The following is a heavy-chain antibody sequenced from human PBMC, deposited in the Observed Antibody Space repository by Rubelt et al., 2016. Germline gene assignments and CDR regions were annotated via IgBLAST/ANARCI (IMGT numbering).Heavy chain of an antibody. V-gene: IGHV3-15*03. CDR2: MKRKGRGGTI. J-gene: IGHJ6*02. CDR3: KWELTYYYSADV. D-gene: IGHD1-26*01. Sequence: RVGRMKRKGRGGTIEYAARVKGRFIIPSADSKNTLYLQMNRLKTEDTAVYYCKWELTYYYSADVWGQGTTVTVSS.